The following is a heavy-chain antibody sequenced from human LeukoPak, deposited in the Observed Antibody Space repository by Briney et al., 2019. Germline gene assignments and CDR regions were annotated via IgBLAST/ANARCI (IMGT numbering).Heavy chain of an antibody. CDR1: GGSFSGYY. CDR2: INHCGST. D-gene: IGHD2-15*01. V-gene: IGHV4-34*01. CDR3: AREEDCSGGICYLGNAFDI. Sequence: PSEPLSLTCAVYGGSFSGYYWSWIRQPPAEGLEWIGEINHCGSTNYNASLKSRVTISVDTSKNQFSLKLSSVTAADTAVYYCAREEDCSGGICYLGNAFDIWGQGTMVTVSS. J-gene: IGHJ3*02.